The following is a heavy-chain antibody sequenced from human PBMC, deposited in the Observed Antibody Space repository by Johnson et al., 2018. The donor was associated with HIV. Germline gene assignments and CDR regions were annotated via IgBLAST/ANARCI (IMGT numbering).Heavy chain of an antibody. CDR1: GFTFSSHA. Sequence: VQLVEPGGGVVQPGRSLRLSCAASGFTFSSHAMSWVRQAPGKGLEWVPVIYSGGSTYYADSVRGRFTIPRDNAKYTVDLQMNSLRVEDTAVYYCAKGLKLGSGDDAFDIWGQGTMVTVSS. CDR3: AKGLKLGSGDDAFDI. J-gene: IGHJ3*02. CDR2: IYSGGST. V-gene: IGHV3-66*01. D-gene: IGHD7-27*01.